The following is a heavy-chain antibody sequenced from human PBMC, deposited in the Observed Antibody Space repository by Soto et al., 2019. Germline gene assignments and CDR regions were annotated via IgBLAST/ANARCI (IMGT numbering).Heavy chain of an antibody. CDR1: GFTFSSYA. CDR2: ISGSGGRT. Sequence: GGSLRLSCAASGFTFSSYAMSWVRQAPGKGLEWVSAISGSGGRTYYADTVKGRFTISRDKSTDTLYMEMNSLRSEDTAVYYCATAGYYDSSGYYTWFDPWGQGTLVTVAS. D-gene: IGHD3-22*01. CDR3: ATAGYYDSSGYYTWFDP. V-gene: IGHV3-23*01. J-gene: IGHJ5*02.